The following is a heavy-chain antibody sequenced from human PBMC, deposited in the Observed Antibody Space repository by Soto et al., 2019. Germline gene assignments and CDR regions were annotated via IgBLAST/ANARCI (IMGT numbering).Heavy chain of an antibody. Sequence: QVQLVESGGGVVQPGRSLRLSCAVSGFTLSSHAMHWVRQAPGKGLEWVALILSDGSNKYYADSVKGRFTTSRDNSKNPMYLQMTSLSVEDTAVYYCARDDEGGSDCDLGYWGQGALVTVSS. CDR1: GFTLSSHA. CDR2: ILSDGSNK. D-gene: IGHD1-26*01. J-gene: IGHJ4*02. CDR3: ARDDEGGSDCDLGY. V-gene: IGHV3-30-3*01.